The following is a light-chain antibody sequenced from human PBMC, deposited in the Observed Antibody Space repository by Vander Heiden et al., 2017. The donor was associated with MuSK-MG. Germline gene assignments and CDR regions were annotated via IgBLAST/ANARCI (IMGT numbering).Light chain of an antibody. Sequence: ESVMTQYPLSLPVTPGEPASISCRSSQSLLHSSGYNYWDWYRLKPGQSPQLLIYWGSKRAYGVPDRFSGSGSGTDFTLKSSRGEVEDVGVYYFMQGLPTRAVGQGTKVEIK. CDR2: WGS. J-gene: IGKJ1*01. CDR3: MQGLPTRA. V-gene: IGKV2-28*01. CDR1: QSLLHSSGYNY.